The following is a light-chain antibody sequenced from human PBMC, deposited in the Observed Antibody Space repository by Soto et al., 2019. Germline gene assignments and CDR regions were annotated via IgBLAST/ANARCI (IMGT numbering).Light chain of an antibody. V-gene: IGKV3-20*01. J-gene: IGKJ2*01. CDR1: QTISSNY. CDR2: ATS. CDR3: QHYGNLLYT. Sequence: EIVLTQSPGTLSLSPGERGTLSCRASQTISSNYLAWYQQKPGQAPRLLLYATSSRATGIPDRFSGSGSGTDFTLAISRLEPEDSAAYYCQHYGNLLYTFGQGTKLEIK.